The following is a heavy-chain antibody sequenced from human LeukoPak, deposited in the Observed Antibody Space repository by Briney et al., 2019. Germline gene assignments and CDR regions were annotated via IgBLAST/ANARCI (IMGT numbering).Heavy chain of an antibody. CDR2: ISAYNGNT. J-gene: IGHJ4*02. D-gene: IGHD5-24*01. Sequence: ASVKVSCKASGYTFTSYGISWVRQAPGQGLEWMGWISAYNGNTNYAQKFQGRVTITADESTSTAYMELSSLGSEDTAVYYCARDGYNSLSPFNFDYWGQGTLVTVSS. CDR1: GYTFTSYG. V-gene: IGHV1-18*01. CDR3: ARDGYNSLSPFNFDY.